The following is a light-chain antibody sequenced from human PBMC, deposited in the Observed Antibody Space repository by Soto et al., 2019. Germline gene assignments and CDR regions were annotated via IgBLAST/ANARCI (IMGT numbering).Light chain of an antibody. CDR1: QTVSSSY. Sequence: EIVLTQSPGTLSLSPGERATLSCRASQTVSSSYLAWYQQKPGQAPRLLIYGASSRATGIPDRFSGSGSGTDFTLTISRLEPEDFAVYYCQQYDSSPLFGFGPGTKVDIK. J-gene: IGKJ3*01. V-gene: IGKV3-20*01. CDR2: GAS. CDR3: QQYDSSPLFG.